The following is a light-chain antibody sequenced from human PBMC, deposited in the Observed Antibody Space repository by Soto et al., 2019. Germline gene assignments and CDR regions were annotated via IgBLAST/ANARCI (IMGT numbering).Light chain of an antibody. Sequence: DILMTQSPDSLAVSLGERATINCKSSQSVLFSSNNKNYLAWYQQKPGQSPKLLIYWASTRESGVPDRFSGSGSGTDFTLTISSLQAADVAVYFCQQYYSPPWTFGPGTKVDIK. V-gene: IGKV4-1*01. J-gene: IGKJ1*01. CDR3: QQYYSPPWT. CDR2: WAS. CDR1: QSVLFSSNNKNY.